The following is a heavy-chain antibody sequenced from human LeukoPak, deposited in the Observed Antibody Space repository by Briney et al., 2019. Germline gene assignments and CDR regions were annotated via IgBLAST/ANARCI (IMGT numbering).Heavy chain of an antibody. V-gene: IGHV3-30*04. CDR1: GFTFSSYA. J-gene: IGHJ4*02. Sequence: HPGGSLRLSCAASGFTFSSYAMHWVRQAPGKGLEWVAVISYDGSNKYYADSVKGRFTISRDNSKNTLYLQMNSLRAEDTAVYYCARDDVDTAMVTIYDILTGYYWGLFDYWGQGTLVTVSS. CDR3: ARDDVDTAMVTIYDILTGYYWGLFDY. CDR2: ISYDGSNK. D-gene: IGHD3-9*01.